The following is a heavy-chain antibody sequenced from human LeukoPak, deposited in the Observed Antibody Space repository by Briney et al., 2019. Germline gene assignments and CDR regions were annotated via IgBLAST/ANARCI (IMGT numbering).Heavy chain of an antibody. CDR3: ASAYGDYGLDY. CDR2: IWYDGSNK. CDR1: GITFGTYG. V-gene: IGHV3-33*01. Sequence: PGGSLRLSCVASGITFGTYGMHWVRQAPGVGLEWVAVIWYDGSNKWYADSVRGRFTISRDNSNNTLYLEMSSLGAEDTATYYCASAYGDYGLDYWGQGTLVTVSS. J-gene: IGHJ4*02. D-gene: IGHD4-17*01.